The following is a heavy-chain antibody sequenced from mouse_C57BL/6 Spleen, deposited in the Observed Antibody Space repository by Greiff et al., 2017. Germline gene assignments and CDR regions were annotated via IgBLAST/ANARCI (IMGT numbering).Heavy chain of an antibody. D-gene: IGHD3-2*02. CDR1: GYAFSSSW. Sequence: QVQLQQSGPELVKPGASVKISCKASGYAFSSSWMNWVKQRPGKGLEWIGRIYPGDGDTNYNGKFKGKATLTADKSSSTAYMQLSSLTSEDSAVYCCARGDSSGYGAMDCWGQGTSVTVSS. V-gene: IGHV1-82*01. CDR3: ARGDSSGYGAMDC. CDR2: IYPGDGDT. J-gene: IGHJ4*01.